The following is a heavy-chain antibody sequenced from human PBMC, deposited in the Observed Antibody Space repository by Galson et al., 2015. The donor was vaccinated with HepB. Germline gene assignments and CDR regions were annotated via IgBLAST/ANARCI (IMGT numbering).Heavy chain of an antibody. D-gene: IGHD5-18*01. CDR3: ARISDTSMVIDA. V-gene: IGHV2-70*11. Sequence: PALVKPTQTLTLTCTFSGFSLRTSGMCVTWIRQPPGKALEWLARIDWDDDKYYSTSLKTRLTISKDIFKNQVVLTMTDMDPVDTATYYCARISDTSMVIDAWGQGTLVTVSS. CDR1: GFSLRTSGMC. J-gene: IGHJ5*02. CDR2: IDWDDDK.